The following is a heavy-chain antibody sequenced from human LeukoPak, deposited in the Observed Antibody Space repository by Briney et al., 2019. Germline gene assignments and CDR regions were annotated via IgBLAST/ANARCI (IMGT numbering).Heavy chain of an antibody. CDR3: ARVWGGQQLVEYYYYYGMDV. CDR2: INPNSGGT. V-gene: IGHV1-2*02. J-gene: IGHJ6*02. D-gene: IGHD6-13*01. Sequence: ASVKVSCKASGYTFTGYYMHWVRQAPGQGLEWMGWINPNSGGTNYAQKFQGRVTMTRDTSNSTAYMELSRLRSDDTAVYYCARVWGGQQLVEYYYYYGMDVWGQGTTVTVSS. CDR1: GYTFTGYY.